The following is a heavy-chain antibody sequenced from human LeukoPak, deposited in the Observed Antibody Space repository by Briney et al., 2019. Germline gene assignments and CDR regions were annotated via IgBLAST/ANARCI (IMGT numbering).Heavy chain of an antibody. CDR2: ISSRGSTI. Sequence: PGGSLRLSCAASGFTFSSYEMNWVRQAPGKGLEWVSSISSRGSTIYYADSVKGRFTISRDNAKNSLYLQMNSLRAADMAVYYCARRYCSTTSCLFDYWGQGTLVTVSS. V-gene: IGHV3-48*03. J-gene: IGHJ4*02. CDR3: ARRYCSTTSCLFDY. D-gene: IGHD2-2*01. CDR1: GFTFSSYE.